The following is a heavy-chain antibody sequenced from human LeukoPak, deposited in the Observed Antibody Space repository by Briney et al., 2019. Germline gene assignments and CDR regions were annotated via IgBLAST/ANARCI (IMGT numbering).Heavy chain of an antibody. Sequence: PGGSLRLSCAASGFTFSSYAMSWVRQAPGKGLEWVSVISGSGGSTYYADSVKGRFTISRDNSKNTLYLQMNSLRAEDTAVYYCAKDPSGDSGPPFDLWGRGTLVTVSS. D-gene: IGHD2-21*02. V-gene: IGHV3-23*01. CDR1: GFTFSSYA. CDR3: AKDPSGDSGPPFDL. CDR2: ISGSGGST. J-gene: IGHJ2*01.